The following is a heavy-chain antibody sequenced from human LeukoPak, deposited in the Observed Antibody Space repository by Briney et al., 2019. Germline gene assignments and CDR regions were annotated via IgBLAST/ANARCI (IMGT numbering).Heavy chain of an antibody. CDR2: MGVSGDNV. CDR1: GFTFSAYG. J-gene: IGHJ3*02. D-gene: IGHD4-17*01. V-gene: IGHV3-23*01. Sequence: GGSLRLSCAASGFTFSAYGVTWVRQAPGKGLEWVSSMGVSGDNVHYADSVKGRFAISRDNSKNTLYLQMNSLRAEDAVVYYCAKDPNGDYVGAFDTWGQGTMVIVSS. CDR3: AKDPNGDYVGAFDT.